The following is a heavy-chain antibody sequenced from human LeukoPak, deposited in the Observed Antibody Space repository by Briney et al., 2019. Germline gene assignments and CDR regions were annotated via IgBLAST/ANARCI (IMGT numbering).Heavy chain of an antibody. CDR1: GFILSDHY. CDR3: GRSGRYRPSDL. CDR2: TRNKADSYTT. J-gene: IGHJ5*02. D-gene: IGHD1-26*01. Sequence: GGSLRLSCAASGFILSDHYIDWVRQAPGKGLEWVGRTRNKADSYTTEYAASVKGRFTISRDDPKNLLYLQMNSLKSEDTAVYYCGRSGRYRPSDLWGQGTLVTVSS. V-gene: IGHV3-72*01.